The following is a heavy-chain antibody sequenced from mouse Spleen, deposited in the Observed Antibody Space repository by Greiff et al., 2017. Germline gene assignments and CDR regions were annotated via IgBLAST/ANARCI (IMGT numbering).Heavy chain of an antibody. D-gene: IGHD2-2*01. CDR3: ARGIYYGYDEGFDY. CDR2: INPSTGGT. J-gene: IGHJ2*01. Sequence: VQLKESGPELVKPGASVKISCKASGYSFTGYYMHWVKQSSEKSLEWIGEINPSTGGTSYNQKFKGKATLTVDKSSSTAYMQLKSLTSEDSAVYYCARGIYYGYDEGFDYWGQGTTLTVSS. V-gene: IGHV1-43*01. CDR1: GYSFTGYY.